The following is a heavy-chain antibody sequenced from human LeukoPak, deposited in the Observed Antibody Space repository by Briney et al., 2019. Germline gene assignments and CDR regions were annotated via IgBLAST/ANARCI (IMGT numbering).Heavy chain of an antibody. CDR1: AYAFTSSS. CDR2: ISAYDVNT. D-gene: IGHD3-22*01. V-gene: IGHV1-18*01. CDR3: AREYNYYDGRVYFGIDY. Sequence: VSVSCNASAYAFTSSSNSMIRDAHGQGIGLMGWISAYDVNTDYAQKLQGRAAMLTEASMSTAYMMLRSLRSDDTAVYYCAREYNYYDGRVYFGIDYSGQGTLGTVSS. J-gene: IGHJ4*02.